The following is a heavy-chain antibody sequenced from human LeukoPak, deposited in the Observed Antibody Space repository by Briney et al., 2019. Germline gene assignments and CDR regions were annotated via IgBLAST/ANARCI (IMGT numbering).Heavy chain of an antibody. D-gene: IGHD4-11*01. Sequence: GGSLTLSCAASGFIFSHHGMHWVRQAPGKGLEWVXVIWSDGTNRFYADSVKGRFTISRDNSQNTVFLQMDSLRVKDTAIYYCARDAQRGFDYSNSLKYWGHGTLVTVSS. CDR2: IWSDGTNR. J-gene: IGHJ4*01. CDR1: GFIFSHHG. V-gene: IGHV3-33*01. CDR3: ARDAQRGFDYSNSLKY.